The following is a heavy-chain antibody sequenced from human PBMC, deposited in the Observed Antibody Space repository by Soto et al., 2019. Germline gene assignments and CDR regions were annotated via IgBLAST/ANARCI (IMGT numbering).Heavy chain of an antibody. CDR3: ARERDYYDSSGYFDY. Sequence: SVKVSCKASGGTFSSYAISWVRQAPGQGLEWMGGIIPIFGTANYAQKFQGRVTITADESTSTAYMELSSLRSEDTAVYYCARERDYYDSSGYFDYWGQGTLVTVSS. CDR2: IIPIFGTA. CDR1: GGTFSSYA. D-gene: IGHD3-22*01. V-gene: IGHV1-69*13. J-gene: IGHJ4*02.